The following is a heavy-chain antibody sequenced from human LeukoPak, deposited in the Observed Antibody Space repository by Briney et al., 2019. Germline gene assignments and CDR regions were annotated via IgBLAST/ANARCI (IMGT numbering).Heavy chain of an antibody. CDR1: GYTFTSYG. CDR3: ARASITIFGVVKLYYYGMGV. J-gene: IGHJ6*02. CDR2: ISAYNGNT. V-gene: IGHV1-18*01. D-gene: IGHD3-3*01. Sequence: ASVKVSCKASGYTFTSYGISWVRQAPGQGLEWMGWISAYNGNTNYAQKLQGRVTMTTDTSTSTAYMELRSLRSDDTAVYYCARASITIFGVVKLYYYGMGVWGQGTTVTVSS.